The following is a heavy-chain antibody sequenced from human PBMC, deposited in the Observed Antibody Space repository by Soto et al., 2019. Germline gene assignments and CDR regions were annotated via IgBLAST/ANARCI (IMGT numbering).Heavy chain of an antibody. CDR2: INAGNGNT. D-gene: IGHD3-22*01. Sequence: ASVKVSCKASGYTFTSYAMHWVRQAPGQRLEWMGWINAGNGNTKYSQKFQGRVTITRDTSASTAYMELSSLRSEDTAVYYCARSIVVVTRFDYRAQGTPVTVSS. CDR1: GYTFTSYA. V-gene: IGHV1-3*01. CDR3: ARSIVVVTRFDY. J-gene: IGHJ4*02.